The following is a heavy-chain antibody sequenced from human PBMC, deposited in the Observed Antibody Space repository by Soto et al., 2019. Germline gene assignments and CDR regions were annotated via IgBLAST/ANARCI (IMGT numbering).Heavy chain of an antibody. V-gene: IGHV3-33*01. J-gene: IGHJ6*02. CDR3: ARDEGLGVNYYYYGMDV. D-gene: IGHD3-10*01. CDR1: GFTFSSYG. Sequence: GSLRLSCAASGFTFSSYGMHWVRQAPCKGLEWVAVIWYDGSNKYYADSVKGRFTISRDNSKNTLYLQMNSLRAEDTAVYYCARDEGLGVNYYYYGMDVWGQGTTVTVSS. CDR2: IWYDGSNK.